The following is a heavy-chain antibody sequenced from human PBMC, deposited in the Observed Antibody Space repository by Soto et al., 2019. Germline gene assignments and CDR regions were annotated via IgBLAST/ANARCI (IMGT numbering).Heavy chain of an antibody. CDR3: AKDMGSRWLRRNYYGMDV. CDR1: GFTFSSYA. J-gene: IGHJ6*02. Sequence: GGSLRLSCAASGFTFSSYAMSWVRQAPGKGLEWVSAISGSGGSTYYADSVKGRFTISRDNSKNTLYLQMNSLRAEDTAVYYCAKDMGSRWLRRNYYGMDVWGQGTTVTVS. D-gene: IGHD6-19*01. CDR2: ISGSGGST. V-gene: IGHV3-23*01.